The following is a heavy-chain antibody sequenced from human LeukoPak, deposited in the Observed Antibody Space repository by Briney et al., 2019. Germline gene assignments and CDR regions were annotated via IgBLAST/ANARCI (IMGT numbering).Heavy chain of an antibody. V-gene: IGHV3-74*01. D-gene: IGHD3-22*01. CDR3: AKASAMIVVVSKHFDY. Sequence: PGGSLRLSSASSELSVGSNYMTWVRHAPGKGLVWVSRIRSDGSDTRYAESVKGRFTISRDNAKNTLYLQMNSLRAEDTAVYYCAKASAMIVVVSKHFDYWGQGTLVTVSS. CDR1: ELSVGSNY. CDR2: IRSDGSDT. J-gene: IGHJ4*02.